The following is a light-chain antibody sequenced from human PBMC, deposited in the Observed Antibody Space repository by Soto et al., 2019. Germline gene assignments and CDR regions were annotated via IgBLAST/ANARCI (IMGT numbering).Light chain of an antibody. J-gene: IGKJ1*01. CDR3: QKYDSAPLT. CDR2: GAS. CDR1: QGISNN. V-gene: IGKV1-27*01. Sequence: DIQMTQSPSSLSASVGDRVTITCRASQGISNNLAWYQQKPGKVPQLLIYGASTLQSGVPSRFSVSRSGTDFTLPISSLQPEDVATYYCQKYDSAPLTVGQGTKVEFQ.